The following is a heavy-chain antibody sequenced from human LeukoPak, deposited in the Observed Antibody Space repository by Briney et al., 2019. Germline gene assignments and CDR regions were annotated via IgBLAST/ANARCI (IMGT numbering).Heavy chain of an antibody. CDR1: GFTFSSYS. D-gene: IGHD3-22*01. V-gene: IGHV3-7*03. J-gene: IGHJ4*02. CDR2: IKQDGSEK. CDR3: ATYYYESSGYYYGH. Sequence: PGGSLRLSCAASGFTFSSYSMNWVRQAPGKGLEWVANIKQDGSEKYYVDSVKGRFTISRDNAKNSLYLQMNSLRAEDTAVYYCATYYYESSGYYYGHWGQGTLVTVSS.